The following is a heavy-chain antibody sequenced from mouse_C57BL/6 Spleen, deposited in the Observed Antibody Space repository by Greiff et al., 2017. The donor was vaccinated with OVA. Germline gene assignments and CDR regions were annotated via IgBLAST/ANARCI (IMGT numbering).Heavy chain of an antibody. J-gene: IGHJ2*01. V-gene: IGHV6-6*01. Sequence: EVKLVESGGGLVQPGGSMKLSCAASGFTFSDAWMDWVRQSPEKGLEWVAEIRYKANNHATYYAESVKGRFTISRDDSKSSVYLQMNSLRAEDTGIYYCTRGYFDYWGQGTTLTVSS. CDR2: IRYKANNHAT. CDR1: GFTFSDAW. CDR3: TRGYFDY.